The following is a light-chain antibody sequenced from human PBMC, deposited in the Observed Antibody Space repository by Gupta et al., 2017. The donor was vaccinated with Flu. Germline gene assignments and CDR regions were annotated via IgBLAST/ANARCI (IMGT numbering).Light chain of an antibody. J-gene: IGKJ4*01. CDR3: QQTYSTPLT. Sequence: DVQMTQSPSSLSASVGDRVTITCRASQSISDFLNWYQQKPGKAPNLLIYAAARLHSGVPSRFSGSGSGTDFTLTISSLQPEDFATYYCQQTYSTPLTFGGGTKVDIK. CDR1: QSISDF. V-gene: IGKV1-39*01. CDR2: AAA.